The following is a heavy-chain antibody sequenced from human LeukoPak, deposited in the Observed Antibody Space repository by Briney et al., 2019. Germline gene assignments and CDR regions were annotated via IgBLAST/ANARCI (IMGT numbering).Heavy chain of an antibody. CDR1: GGSISSYY. V-gene: IGHV4-59*01. J-gene: IGHJ4*02. D-gene: IGHD3-22*01. Sequence: SETLSLTCTVSGGSISSYYWSWIRQPPGKGLEWIGYIYYSGSTNYNPSLKSRVTISVDTSKNQFSLKLSSVAAADTAVYYCARSVPLYYYDSSGYQGYFDYWGQGTLVTVSS. CDR2: IYYSGST. CDR3: ARSVPLYYYDSSGYQGYFDY.